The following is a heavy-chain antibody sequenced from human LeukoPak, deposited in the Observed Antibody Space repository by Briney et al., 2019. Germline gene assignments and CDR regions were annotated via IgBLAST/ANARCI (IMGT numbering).Heavy chain of an antibody. D-gene: IGHD4-11*01. CDR1: GFTFSHYG. V-gene: IGHV3-33*06. CDR3: AKDAERGFDYSNSLQY. Sequence: GGSLRLSCATSGFTFSHYGMHWVRQAPGGGLEWVAVIWSDGSNRFYADSVKGRFTISRDNSQKTVYLHMNILRAEDTALYYCAKDAERGFDYSNSLQYWGRGTLVIVSS. J-gene: IGHJ4*02. CDR2: IWSDGSNR.